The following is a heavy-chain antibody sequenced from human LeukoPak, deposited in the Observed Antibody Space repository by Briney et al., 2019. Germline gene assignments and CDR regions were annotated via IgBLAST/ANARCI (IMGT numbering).Heavy chain of an antibody. V-gene: IGHV3-23*01. CDR1: GFTFTNNA. Sequence: PTGGSLRLSCAASGFTFTNNAMSWVRQAPGKGLEWVSTISGSGGSTYYADSVKGRFTISRDNSKNALYLQMNSLRAEDTAVYYCATGGFRYFGYWGQGTLVTVSS. J-gene: IGHJ4*02. CDR2: ISGSGGST. CDR3: ATGGFRYFGY. D-gene: IGHD3-9*01.